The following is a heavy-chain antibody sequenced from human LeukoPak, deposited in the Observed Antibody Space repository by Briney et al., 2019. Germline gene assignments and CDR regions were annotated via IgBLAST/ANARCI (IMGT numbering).Heavy chain of an antibody. D-gene: IGHD7-27*01. CDR3: AKDGGLWVSAHWGDS. Sequence: GGSLRLSCAASGFTFSSYTMSWVRQAPGKGLEWVSTITTSDGNTYYADSVKGRFTVSRDNSKNTLSLQMNSLRAEDTAVYYCAKDGGLWVSAHWGDSWGRGTLVTVSS. V-gene: IGHV3-23*01. J-gene: IGHJ4*02. CDR2: ITTSDGNT. CDR1: GFTFSSYT.